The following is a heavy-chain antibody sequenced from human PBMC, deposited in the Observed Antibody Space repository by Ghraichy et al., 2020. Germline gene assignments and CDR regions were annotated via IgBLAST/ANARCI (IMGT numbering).Heavy chain of an antibody. CDR1: GFVISNYA. Sequence: GGSLRLSCVASGFVISNYAMSWVRQAPGKGLEWVSAISGSGDGTYYADSVKGRFTVSRDNSKNTLYLQMNSLRAEDTAIYYCAKDNGTNSFVGSDYWGQGTLVTVSS. D-gene: IGHD2-8*01. J-gene: IGHJ4*02. CDR2: ISGSGDGT. V-gene: IGHV3-23*01. CDR3: AKDNGTNSFVGSDY.